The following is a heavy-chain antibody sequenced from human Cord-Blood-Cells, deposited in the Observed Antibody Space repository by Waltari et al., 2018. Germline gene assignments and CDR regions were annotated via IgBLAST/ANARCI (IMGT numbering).Heavy chain of an antibody. CDR3: ARSVYDSSGYYLGWFDP. CDR1: GGSFSVYY. Sequence: QVQLQQWGAGPLKPSVTLSLTRAVLGGSFSVYYWSWIRQPPGKGLEWIGELNHSGSTNYNPSLKSRVTISVDTSKNQFSLKLSSVTAADTAVYYCARSVYDSSGYYLGWFDPWGQGTLVTVSS. V-gene: IGHV4-34*01. D-gene: IGHD3-22*01. J-gene: IGHJ5*02. CDR2: LNHSGST.